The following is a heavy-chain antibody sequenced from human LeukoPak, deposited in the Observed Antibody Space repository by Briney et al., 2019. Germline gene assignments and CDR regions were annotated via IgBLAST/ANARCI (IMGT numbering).Heavy chain of an antibody. CDR2: IKQDGSEK. CDR3: AKDPEGGWYKVVDY. V-gene: IGHV3-7*01. J-gene: IGHJ4*02. CDR1: GFIFSSYE. D-gene: IGHD6-19*01. Sequence: GGSLRLSCAASGFIFSSYEMNWVRQAPGKGLEWVANIKQDGSEKYYVDSVKGRFTISRDNSKNTLYLQMNSLRAEDTAVYYCAKDPEGGWYKVVDYWGQGTLVTVSS.